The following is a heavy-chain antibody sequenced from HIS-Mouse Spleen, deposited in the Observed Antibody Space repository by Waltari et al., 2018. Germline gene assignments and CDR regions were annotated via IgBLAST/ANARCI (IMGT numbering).Heavy chain of an antibody. CDR2: ISWDGGST. CDR1: GFTFDDYT. J-gene: IGHJ4*02. Sequence: EVQLVESGGVVVQPGGSLRLSCAASGFTFDDYTLHLVRQAPGKGLEWVSLISWDGGSTYYADSVKGRFTISRDNSKNSLYLQMNSLRTEDTALYYCAKAKGLLMVYDYWGQGTLVTVSS. D-gene: IGHD2-8*01. V-gene: IGHV3-43*01. CDR3: AKAKGLLMVYDY.